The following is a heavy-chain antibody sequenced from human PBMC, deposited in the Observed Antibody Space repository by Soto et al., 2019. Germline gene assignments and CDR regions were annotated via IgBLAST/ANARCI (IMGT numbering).Heavy chain of an antibody. CDR2: ISGSGGST. J-gene: IGHJ4*02. V-gene: IGHV3-23*01. Sequence: EVQLLESGGGLVQPGGSLRLSCAASGFTFSSYAMSWVRQAPGKGLEWVSAISGSGGSTYYADSVKGRFTISRDNSKNTLYLQMNSLRAEDTGVYYCAKGDTVMVKSFDYWGQGTLVTVSS. CDR1: GFTFSSYA. D-gene: IGHD5-18*01. CDR3: AKGDTVMVKSFDY.